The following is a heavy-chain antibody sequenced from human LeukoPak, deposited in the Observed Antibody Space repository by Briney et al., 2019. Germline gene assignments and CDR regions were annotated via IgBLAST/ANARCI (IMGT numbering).Heavy chain of an antibody. D-gene: IGHD2-15*01. CDR3: VRYCNGGSCYRAAFDV. CDR2: ISSSGSTI. J-gene: IGHJ3*01. Sequence: PGGSLRLSCAASGFTFSDYYMSWIRQAPGKGLEWVSYISSSGSTIYYADSVRGRFTISRDNSKNTLYLQMNSLRAEDTAVYYCVRYCNGGSCYRAAFDVWGPGTMVTVSS. V-gene: IGHV3-11*04. CDR1: GFTFSDYY.